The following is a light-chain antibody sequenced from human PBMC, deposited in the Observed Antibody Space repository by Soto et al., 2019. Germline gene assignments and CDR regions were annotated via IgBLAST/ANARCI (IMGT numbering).Light chain of an antibody. CDR3: QQYNNLPHT. Sequence: EIVMTQSPATLSVSPGERATLSCRASQSVSSDLAWYLQKPGQAPSRLIYGASTGATGIPARFSGSGSGTEFTLTISSLLSEDFAVYYCQQYNNLPHTFGQGTKLEIK. CDR1: QSVSSD. CDR2: GAS. V-gene: IGKV3-15*01. J-gene: IGKJ2*01.